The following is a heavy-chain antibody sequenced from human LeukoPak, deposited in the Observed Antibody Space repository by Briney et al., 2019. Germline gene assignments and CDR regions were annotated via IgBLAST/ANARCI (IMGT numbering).Heavy chain of an antibody. CDR1: GFTFSSYA. V-gene: IGHV3-30-3*01. D-gene: IGHD6-19*01. CDR3: AREQGAVAGDNWFDP. CDR2: ISYDGSNK. Sequence: GRSLRLSCAASGFTFSSYAMHWVRQAPGKGLEWVAVISYDGSNKYYADSVKGRFTISRDNSKNTLYLQMNSLRAEDTAVYYCAREQGAVAGDNWFDPWGQGTLVTVSS. J-gene: IGHJ5*02.